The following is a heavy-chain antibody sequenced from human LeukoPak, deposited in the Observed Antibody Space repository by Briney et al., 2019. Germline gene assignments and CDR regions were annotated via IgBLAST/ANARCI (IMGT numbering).Heavy chain of an antibody. CDR2: ISAYNGNT. J-gene: IGHJ6*02. Sequence: GASVKVSCKASGYTFTSYGISWVRQAPGQGLEWMGWISAYNGNTNYAQKLQGRVTMTTDTSTSTAYMELRSLRSDDTAVYYCARVSPVLRFLEWLLYESYYYYGMDVWGQGTTVTVSS. CDR3: ARVSPVLRFLEWLLYESYYYYGMDV. V-gene: IGHV1-18*01. D-gene: IGHD3-3*01. CDR1: GYTFTSYG.